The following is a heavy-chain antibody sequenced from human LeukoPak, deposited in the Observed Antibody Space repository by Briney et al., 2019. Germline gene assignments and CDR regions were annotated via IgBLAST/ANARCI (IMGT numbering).Heavy chain of an antibody. Sequence: GGSLSLSCAASGFTFSNYFRSWVRQAPGKGLEWVANIKQDGSGKYYVDSVKGRFNISRDNAKNSLYLQMNSLRAEDTAVYYCARVSGGGEYYFDYWGQGTLVTVSS. D-gene: IGHD2-15*01. CDR1: GFTFSNYF. CDR3: ARVSGGGEYYFDY. J-gene: IGHJ4*02. CDR2: IKQDGSGK. V-gene: IGHV3-7*01.